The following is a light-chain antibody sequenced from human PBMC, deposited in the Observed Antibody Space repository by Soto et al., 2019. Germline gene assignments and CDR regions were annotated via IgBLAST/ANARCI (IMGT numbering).Light chain of an antibody. CDR3: LQDSNYPLT. CDR2: AAS. CDR1: QTISSW. Sequence: IQMTQSPSTLSGSVGDRVTITCRASQTISSWLAWHQQKPGKAPKLLIYAASNLPSGVPSRFSGSGSGTDFTLTISGLQPDDFATYYCLQDSNYPLTFGGGTKVDIK. J-gene: IGKJ4*01. V-gene: IGKV1-6*01.